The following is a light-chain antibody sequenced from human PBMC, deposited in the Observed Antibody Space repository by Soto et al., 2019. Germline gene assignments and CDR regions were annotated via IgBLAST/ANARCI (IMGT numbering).Light chain of an antibody. J-gene: IGKJ4*01. V-gene: IGKV3-15*01. CDR3: QQYTNWPLT. CDR1: QSIATN. CDR2: GAS. Sequence: EIVMTQSPATLSVSPGERATLSCWASQSIATNLDWYQQKPGQAPRLLISGASARATGIPDRFSGSGSGTEFTLTISSLQSEDFAVYYCQQYTNWPLTLGGGTKVEIK.